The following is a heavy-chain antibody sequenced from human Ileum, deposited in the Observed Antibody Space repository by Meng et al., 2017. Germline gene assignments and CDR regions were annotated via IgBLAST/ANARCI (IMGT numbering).Heavy chain of an antibody. CDR1: GGSVSSDGLQ. CDR2: AST. CDR3: ARDHWGSLDY. Sequence: LTESGPGLVRLAVTLSFICPVFGGSVSSDGLQWGWVRQPPGKGLEWIGYASTNYNPSLKRRVTISLDTSKNQFSLELSSVTAADTAVYYCARDHWGSLDYWGQGILVTVSS. J-gene: IGHJ4*02. D-gene: IGHD7-27*01. V-gene: IGHV4-61*08.